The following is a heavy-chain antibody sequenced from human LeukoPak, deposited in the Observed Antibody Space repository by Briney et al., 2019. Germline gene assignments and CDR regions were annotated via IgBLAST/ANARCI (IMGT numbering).Heavy chain of an antibody. D-gene: IGHD6-19*01. V-gene: IGHV4-39*01. J-gene: IGHJ4*02. Sequence: PSETLSLTCTVSGGSISDSSYYWGWIRQPPGKGLEWIGSIYYSGRTYYNPSLKSQITISVDTSKNQFSLKLSSVTAADTAVYYCARRGGWSNFDYWGQGTLVTVSS. CDR1: GGSISDSSYY. CDR2: IYYSGRT. CDR3: ARRGGWSNFDY.